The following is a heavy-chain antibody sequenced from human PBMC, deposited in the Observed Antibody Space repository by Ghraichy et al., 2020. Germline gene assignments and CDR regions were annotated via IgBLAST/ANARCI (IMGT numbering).Heavy chain of an antibody. CDR2: ISAYNGNT. Sequence: ASVKVSCKASGYTFTSYGISWVRQAPGQGLEWMGWISAYNGNTNYAQKLQGRVTMTTDTSTSTAYMELRSLRSDDTAVYYCARESPSISSHCSSTSCDLQNWFDPWGQGTLVTVSS. CDR3: ARESPSISSHCSSTSCDLQNWFDP. CDR1: GYTFTSYG. D-gene: IGHD2-2*01. J-gene: IGHJ5*02. V-gene: IGHV1-18*04.